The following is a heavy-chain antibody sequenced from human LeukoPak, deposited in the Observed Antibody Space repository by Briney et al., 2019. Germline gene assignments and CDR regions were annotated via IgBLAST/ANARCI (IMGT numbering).Heavy chain of an antibody. CDR1: GFTFDDYA. V-gene: IGHV3-43*02. D-gene: IGHD2/OR15-2a*01. Sequence: GGSLRLSCAPSGFTFDDYAMHWVRQAPGEGLEWVSLMSGDGGSTYYADSVKGRFTISRDNSKNSLYLQMKSLGTGDTALYYCATSDFAAHFDYWGQGTLVTVSS. J-gene: IGHJ4*02. CDR3: ATSDFAAHFDY. CDR2: MSGDGGST.